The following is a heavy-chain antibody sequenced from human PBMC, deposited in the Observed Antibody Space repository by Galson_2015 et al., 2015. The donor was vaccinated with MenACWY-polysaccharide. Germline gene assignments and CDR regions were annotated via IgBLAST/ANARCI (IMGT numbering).Heavy chain of an antibody. CDR2: ISYDGSNK. J-gene: IGHJ4*02. CDR3: AKDRDSGSRAPSDY. V-gene: IGHV3-30*18. Sequence: SLRLSCAASGFTFSSYSMNWVRQAPGKGLEWVAVISYDGSNKYYADSVKGRFTISRDNSKNTLYLQMNSLRAEDTAVYYCAKDRDSGSRAPSDYWGQGTLVTVSS. D-gene: IGHD1-26*01. CDR1: GFTFSSYS.